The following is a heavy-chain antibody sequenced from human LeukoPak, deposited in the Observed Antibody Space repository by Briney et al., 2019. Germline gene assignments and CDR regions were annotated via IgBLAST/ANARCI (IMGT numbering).Heavy chain of an antibody. V-gene: IGHV1-18*01. J-gene: IGHJ4*02. CDR2: ISAGNDNT. CDR1: GYTFTSYG. Sequence: GASVKVSCKASGYTFTSYGISWVRQAPGQGLEWMGWISAGNDNTKYSQKFQGRVTITRDTSATTAYMELSSLRSEDTAVYYCGRDPDYWGQGTLVTVSS. CDR3: GRDPDY.